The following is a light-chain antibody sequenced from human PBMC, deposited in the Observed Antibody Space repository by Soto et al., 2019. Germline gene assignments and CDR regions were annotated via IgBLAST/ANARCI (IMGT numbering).Light chain of an antibody. CDR2: DAS. Sequence: EVVLTQSPATLSVSPGESATLSCRASHNVATFLAWYQQKPGQAPRLLVYDASKRAIGIPARFSGSGSGTDFTLTISSLEPEDFAVYYCQEGSNWPPPITFGQGTRLEIK. CDR3: QEGSNWPPPIT. CDR1: HNVATF. J-gene: IGKJ5*01. V-gene: IGKV3-11*01.